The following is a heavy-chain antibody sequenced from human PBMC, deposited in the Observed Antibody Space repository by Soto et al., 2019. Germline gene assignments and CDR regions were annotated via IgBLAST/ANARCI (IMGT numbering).Heavy chain of an antibody. Sequence: QLQLQESGSGLVKPSQTLSLTCAVSGGSISSGGYSWSWIRQPPGKGLEWIGYIYHSGSTYYNPSHKSRVTISVDRSKTQFSLKLSSVTAADTAVYYCARGGTVTTNYYYGMDVWGQGTTVTVSS. CDR1: GGSISSGGYS. CDR3: ARGGTVTTNYYYGMDV. D-gene: IGHD4-4*01. J-gene: IGHJ6*02. V-gene: IGHV4-30-2*01. CDR2: IYHSGST.